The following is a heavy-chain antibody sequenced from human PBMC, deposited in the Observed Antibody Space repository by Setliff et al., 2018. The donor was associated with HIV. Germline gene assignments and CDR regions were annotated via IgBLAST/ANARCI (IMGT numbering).Heavy chain of an antibody. CDR2: IYDSEST. CDR3: ARVSCSSWYSIPRYYYYSMDA. D-gene: IGHD6-13*01. V-gene: IGHV4-30-4*08. Sequence: SETLSLTCTVSGGSISSGDYYWSWIRQPPGKGLEWIGNIYDSESTYYNPSLKSRVTISVDTSKNQFSLRLRSVTAADTAVYYCARVSCSSWYSIPRYYYYSMDAWGNGTTVTVS. J-gene: IGHJ6*03. CDR1: GGSISSGDYY.